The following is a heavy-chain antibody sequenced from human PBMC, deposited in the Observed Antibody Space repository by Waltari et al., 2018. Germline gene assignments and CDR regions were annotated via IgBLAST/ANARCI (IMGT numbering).Heavy chain of an antibody. V-gene: IGHV4-59*01. D-gene: IGHD6-19*01. CDR2: IYYSGST. CDR3: ARAPYSSGWYYFDY. CDR1: GGSISSYY. J-gene: IGHJ4*02. Sequence: QVQLQESGPGLVKPSETLSLTCTVSGGSISSYYWSWIRQPPGKGLEWIGYIYYSGSTHYNPSLKSRVTISVDTSKNQFSLKLSSVTAADTAVYYCARAPYSSGWYYFDYWGQGTLVTVSS.